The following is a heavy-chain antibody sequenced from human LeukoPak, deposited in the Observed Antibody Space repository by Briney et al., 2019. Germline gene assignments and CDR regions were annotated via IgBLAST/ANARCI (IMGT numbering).Heavy chain of an antibody. CDR3: AKGALYYYDSSGYYHDY. V-gene: IGHV3-23*01. CDR1: GFTFSSYA. D-gene: IGHD3-22*01. Sequence: GFLRLPCAAFGFTFSSYAISWVRQAPGKGVGWVSAINCSGGSTYYADSVKGRFTISRDNSKNTLYLQMNSLRAEDTAVYYCAKGALYYYDSSGYYHDYWGQGTLVTVSS. J-gene: IGHJ4*02. CDR2: INCSGGST.